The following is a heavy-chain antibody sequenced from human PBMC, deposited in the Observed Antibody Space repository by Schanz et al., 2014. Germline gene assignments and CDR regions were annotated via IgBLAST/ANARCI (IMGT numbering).Heavy chain of an antibody. CDR2: LYTGGST. D-gene: IGHD1-1*01. V-gene: IGHV3-53*01. CDR1: GFTVSTNY. Sequence: EEQVVESGGGLVQPGGSLRLSCAVSGFTVSTNYMTWVRQAPGKGLECVSVLYTGGSTFYAESVRGRFFISRDSSKNTLFLHMNSLRAEDTAVYYCVRDAGRDGYNLAFDVWGQGTLVTVSS. J-gene: IGHJ3*01. CDR3: VRDAGRDGYNLAFDV.